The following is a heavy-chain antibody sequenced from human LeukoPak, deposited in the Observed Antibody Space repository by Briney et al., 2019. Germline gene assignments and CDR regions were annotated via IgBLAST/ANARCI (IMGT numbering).Heavy chain of an antibody. D-gene: IGHD4-11*01. Sequence: GGSLRLSCAASGFTFSSYEMNWVRQAPGKGLEWVSYISSSGSTIYYADSVKGRFTISRDNVKNSLYLQMNSLRAEDTAVYYCASSTRTRLQPDYWGQGTLVTVSS. CDR2: ISSSGSTI. V-gene: IGHV3-48*03. CDR3: ASSTRTRLQPDY. CDR1: GFTFSSYE. J-gene: IGHJ4*02.